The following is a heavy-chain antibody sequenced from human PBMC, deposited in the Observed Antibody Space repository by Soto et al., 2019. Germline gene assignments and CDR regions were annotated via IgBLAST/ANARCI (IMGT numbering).Heavy chain of an antibody. CDR3: ARESGDNWTYEVD. D-gene: IGHD1-7*01. CDR1: GGSITDYS. J-gene: IGHJ4*02. CDR2: ISINGNS. V-gene: IGHV4-4*07. Sequence: PSETLSLTXTVSGGSITDYSWSWIRQSAGKGLEWLGRISINGNSHYHPSLRSRVTMSIETSKNQFSLNLRSVTAADTAVYYCARESGDNWTYEVDWGQGTLVTVSS.